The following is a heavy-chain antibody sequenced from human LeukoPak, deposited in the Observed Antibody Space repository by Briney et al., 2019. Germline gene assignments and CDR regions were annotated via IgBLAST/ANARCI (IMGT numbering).Heavy chain of an antibody. J-gene: IGHJ4*02. D-gene: IGHD5-18*01. CDR1: GYTFSSYG. V-gene: IGHV1-18*01. Sequence: EASVKVSCKASGYTFSSYGVSWVRQAPGQGLXXXXXINTYNVNTNYAQKFQGRVTLTTDASTSTACMELRSLRSDDTAVYYCARDSRRGYSYGYDYWGQGTLVTVSS. CDR2: INTYNVNT. CDR3: ARDSRRGYSYGYDY.